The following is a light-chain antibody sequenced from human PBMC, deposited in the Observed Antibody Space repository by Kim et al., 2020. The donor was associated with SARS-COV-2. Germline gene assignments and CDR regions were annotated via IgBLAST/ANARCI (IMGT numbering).Light chain of an antibody. CDR1: QSVSSNY. V-gene: IGKV3-20*01. CDR2: GAS. J-gene: IGKJ4*01. Sequence: LAQGERATLSCRARQSVSSNYLAWYQQKPGQTPRRLIYGASSRATGIPDRFSGSGSGTEFTLTISRLEPEDFAVYYCQQYGSSPRFGGGTKVDIK. CDR3: QQYGSSPR.